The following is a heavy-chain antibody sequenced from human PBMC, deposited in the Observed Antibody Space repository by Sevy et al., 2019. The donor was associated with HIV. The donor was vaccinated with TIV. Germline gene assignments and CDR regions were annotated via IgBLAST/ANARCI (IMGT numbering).Heavy chain of an antibody. CDR1: GFTFSSYG. D-gene: IGHD6-19*01. CDR3: ARDKLSGRYTSGKNLFDY. V-gene: IGHV3-33*01. Sequence: GGSLRLSCAASGFTFSSYGMHWVRQAPGKGLEWVAVIWYDGSNKYYADSVKGRFTISRDNSKNTLYLQMNSLRAEDTAVYYCARDKLSGRYTSGKNLFDYWGQGTLVTVSS. J-gene: IGHJ4*02. CDR2: IWYDGSNK.